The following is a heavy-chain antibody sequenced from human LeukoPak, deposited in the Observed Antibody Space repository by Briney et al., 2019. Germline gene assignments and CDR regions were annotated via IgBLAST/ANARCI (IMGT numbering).Heavy chain of an antibody. CDR1: GRFCSSSKG. D-gene: IGHD2-21*02. CDR2: SYHSGRT. Sequence: PSDTVSLTCAVSGRFCSSSKGWSWVRPTPGNGLEWIGESYHSGRTNYKPSLKSRVNISVEKSKNHFSLKLSSVTAADTDVNYCAGAHCGGDCYSARAFDIWGQGTMVTVSS. CDR3: AGAHCGGDCYSARAFDI. J-gene: IGHJ3*02. V-gene: IGHV4-4*02.